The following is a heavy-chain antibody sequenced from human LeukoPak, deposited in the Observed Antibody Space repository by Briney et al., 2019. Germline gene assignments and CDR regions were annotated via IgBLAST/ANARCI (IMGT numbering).Heavy chain of an antibody. CDR3: ARFPQWLVQEGFDY. J-gene: IGHJ4*02. V-gene: IGHV4-4*02. D-gene: IGHD6-19*01. CDR2: IYHSGST. Sequence: PSGTLSLTCAVSGGSISSSNWWSWVRQPPRKGLEWIGEIYHSGSTNYNPSLKSRVTISVDKSKNQFSLKLSSVTAADTAVYYCARFPQWLVQEGFDYWGQGTLVTVSS. CDR1: GGSISSSNW.